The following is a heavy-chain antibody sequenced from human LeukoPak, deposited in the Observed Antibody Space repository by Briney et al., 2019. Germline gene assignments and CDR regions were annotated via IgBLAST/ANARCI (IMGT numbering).Heavy chain of an antibody. CDR1: GFTFSSYA. J-gene: IGHJ6*02. CDR3: ARDVVGSSNNGIDV. CDR2: ISYDGSNK. V-gene: IGHV3-30-3*01. Sequence: GGSLRLSCAASGFTFSSYAMHWVRQAPGKGLEWVAVISYDGSNKYYADSVKGRFTISRDNSKNTLYLQMNSLRAEDTAVYYCARDVVGSSNNGIDVWGQGTTVTVSS. D-gene: IGHD6-13*01.